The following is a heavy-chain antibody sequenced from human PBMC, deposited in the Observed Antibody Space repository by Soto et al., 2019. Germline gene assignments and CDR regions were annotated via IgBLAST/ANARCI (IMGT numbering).Heavy chain of an antibody. CDR3: AIGMVYPSHWDS. CDR1: GGSIASAYH. V-gene: IGHV4-38-2*02. D-gene: IGHD2-8*01. J-gene: IGHJ4*02. CDR2: FYHSENP. Sequence: SETLSLTCTVSGGSIASAYHWGWIRQPPGKGLEWIATFYHSENPYYSPSLKSRVTIPVDKSKNQFSVKLSSVTAADTAVYDWAIGMVYPSHWDSWGQGTLVT.